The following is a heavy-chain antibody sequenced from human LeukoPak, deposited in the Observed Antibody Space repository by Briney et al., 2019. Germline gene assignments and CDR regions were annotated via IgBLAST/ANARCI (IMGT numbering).Heavy chain of an antibody. J-gene: IGHJ6*02. V-gene: IGHV4-34*01. CDR3: ARGRIVVVPAAIRGSYYYYGMDV. CDR2: INHSGST. D-gene: IGHD2-2*02. CDR1: GGCFSGYY. Sequence: KPSETLSLTCAVYGGCFSGYYWSWIRQPPGKGLEWIGEINHSGSTNYIPSLKSRVTISVDTSKNQFSLKLSSVTAADTAVYYCARGRIVVVPAAIRGSYYYYGMDVWGQGTTVTVSS.